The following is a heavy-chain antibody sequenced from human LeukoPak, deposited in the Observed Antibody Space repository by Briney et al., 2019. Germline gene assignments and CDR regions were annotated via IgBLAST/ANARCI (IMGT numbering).Heavy chain of an antibody. J-gene: IGHJ4*02. Sequence: GGSLRLSCAASGFTFSSYDMSWVRQAPGKGLEWVTAISGSGGSTYYADSVKGRFTISRDNSKNTLYLQMNSLRAEDTAVYYCAKWRDSSGWYYFDYWGQGTLVTVSS. D-gene: IGHD6-19*01. CDR2: ISGSGGST. CDR1: GFTFSSYD. CDR3: AKWRDSSGWYYFDY. V-gene: IGHV3-23*01.